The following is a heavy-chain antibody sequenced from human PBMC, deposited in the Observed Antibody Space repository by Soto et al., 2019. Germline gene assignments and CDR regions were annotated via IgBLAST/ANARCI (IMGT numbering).Heavy chain of an antibody. CDR3: ARVLVDSSSWSYYFDS. J-gene: IGHJ4*02. V-gene: IGHV4-61*01. CDR2: IYYSGST. CDR1: GGSVSSGSYY. Sequence: QVQLQESGPGLVKPSETLSLTCTVSGGSVSSGSYYWSWSRQPPGTGLEWIGYIYYSGSTTYNPSLQSRPTISVDTSTSQFSVKLSSVAAADTAVYYCARVLVDSSSWSYYFDSWGQGTLVTVSS. D-gene: IGHD6-13*01.